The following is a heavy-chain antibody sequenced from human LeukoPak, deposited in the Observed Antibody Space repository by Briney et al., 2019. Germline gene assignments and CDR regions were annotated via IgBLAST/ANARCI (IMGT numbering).Heavy chain of an antibody. CDR1: VYTLTELS. CDR3: ATALGYYDSSGYYSAY. J-gene: IGHJ4*02. D-gene: IGHD3-22*01. Sequence: ASVKVSCKVSVYTLTELSMHWVRQAPGKGLEWMGGFDPEDGETIYAQKFQGRVTMTEDTSTDTAYMELSSLKSEDPAVYYCATALGYYDSSGYYSAYCGQGTLVTVSS. V-gene: IGHV1-24*01. CDR2: FDPEDGET.